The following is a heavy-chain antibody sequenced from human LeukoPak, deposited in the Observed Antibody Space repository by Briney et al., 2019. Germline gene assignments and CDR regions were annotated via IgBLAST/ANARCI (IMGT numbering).Heavy chain of an antibody. V-gene: IGHV4-30-4*01. Sequence: TLSLTCTVFGGSISSGGFFWSWIRPPPGEGLEWIGYIYYSGSTYYNPSLKSRVTMSVDTSKNQFSLKLSSVTAADTAVYYCARELTYADYWGQGTLVTVSS. CDR1: GGSISSGGFF. D-gene: IGHD4/OR15-4a*01. CDR2: IYYSGST. CDR3: ARELTYADY. J-gene: IGHJ4*02.